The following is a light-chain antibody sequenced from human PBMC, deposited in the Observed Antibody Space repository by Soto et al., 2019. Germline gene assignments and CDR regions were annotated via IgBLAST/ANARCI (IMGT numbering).Light chain of an antibody. CDR2: GDN. CDR3: QSYDSTLSASV. V-gene: IGLV1-40*01. CDR1: NSNIGSGYG. J-gene: IGLJ3*02. Sequence: QSVLTQPPSVSGAPGQRVTISCTGNNSNIGSGYGLHWYQQLPGMAPKLLIYGDNTWPSGVPDRFSGSRSGTSASLAITGLLTEDEADYYCQSYDSTLSASVFGGGTKLTVL.